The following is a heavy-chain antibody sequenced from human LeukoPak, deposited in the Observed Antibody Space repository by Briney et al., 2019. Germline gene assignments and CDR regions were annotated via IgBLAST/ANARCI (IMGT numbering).Heavy chain of an antibody. CDR2: IYTSGST. V-gene: IGHV4-61*02. CDR1: GGSISSGSYY. D-gene: IGHD5-24*01. Sequence: SETLSLTCTVSGGSISSGSYYWSWIRQPAGKGPEWIGRIYTSGSTNYNPSLKSRVTISVDTSKNQFSLKLSSVTAADTAVYYCAREDPQLRIDYWGQGTLVTVSS. J-gene: IGHJ4*02. CDR3: AREDPQLRIDY.